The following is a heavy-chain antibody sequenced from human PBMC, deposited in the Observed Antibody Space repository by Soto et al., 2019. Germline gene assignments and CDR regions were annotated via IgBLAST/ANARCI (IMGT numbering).Heavy chain of an antibody. CDR1: GGSISSGGYY. V-gene: IGHV4-31*03. D-gene: IGHD3-22*01. Sequence: QVQLQESGPGLVKPSQTLSLTCTVSGGSISSGGYYWSWIRQHPGKGLEWIGYIYYSGSTYYNPSLKSRVTISVDTSKNQFSLKLSSVTAADTAVYYCATDTMIVKEWYFDLWGRGTLVTVSS. J-gene: IGHJ2*01. CDR2: IYYSGST. CDR3: ATDTMIVKEWYFDL.